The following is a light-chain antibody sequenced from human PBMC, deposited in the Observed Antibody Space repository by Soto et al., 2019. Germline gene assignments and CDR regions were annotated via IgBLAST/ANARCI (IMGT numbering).Light chain of an antibody. Sequence: QSVLAQPPSASGSPGQSVTISCTGSGSDIGAYNFVSWYQQHPGKAPKLMIFGVTERPSGVPDRFSGSKSGNTASPTVSGLQADDEAVYYCYSYAGRNIWVFGGGTKVTVL. J-gene: IGLJ3*02. CDR3: YSYAGRNIWV. CDR1: GSDIGAYNF. V-gene: IGLV2-8*01. CDR2: GVT.